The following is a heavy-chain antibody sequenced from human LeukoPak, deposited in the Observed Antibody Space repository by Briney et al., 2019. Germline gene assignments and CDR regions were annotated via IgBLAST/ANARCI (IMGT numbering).Heavy chain of an antibody. CDR1: GGSISSYY. Sequence: PSETLSLTCTVSGGSISSYYWSWIRQPPGKGLEWIGYIYYSGSTNYNPSLKSRVTISVDTSKNQFSLKLSSVTAADTAVYYCARQAIEGWFDPWGQGTQVTVSS. CDR3: ARQAIEGWFDP. CDR2: IYYSGST. V-gene: IGHV4-59*08. J-gene: IGHJ5*02.